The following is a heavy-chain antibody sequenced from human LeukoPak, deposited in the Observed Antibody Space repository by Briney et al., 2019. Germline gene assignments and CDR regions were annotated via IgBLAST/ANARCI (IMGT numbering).Heavy chain of an antibody. Sequence: ASVKVSCKTSGYTITSYYMHWVRQAPGQGLKWMGIINPSGGSTSYAQKFQGRVTMTRDTSTSTVYMELSSLRPEDTAVYYCARGSSGSTFDYWGQGTLVTVSS. D-gene: IGHD1-26*01. V-gene: IGHV1-46*01. CDR2: INPSGGST. J-gene: IGHJ4*02. CDR1: GYTITSYY. CDR3: ARGSSGSTFDY.